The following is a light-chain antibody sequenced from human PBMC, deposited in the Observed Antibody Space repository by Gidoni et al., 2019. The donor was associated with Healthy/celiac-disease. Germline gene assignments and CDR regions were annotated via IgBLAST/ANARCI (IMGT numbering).Light chain of an antibody. Sequence: EIVLTQSPGTLSLSPGERATRSCRASQSVSSSYLAGYQHKPGQAPRLLIYGASSRATGIPDRFSGSGSGTDFTLTISRLEPEDFAVYYCQQYGSSSITFXXXTRLEIK. V-gene: IGKV3-20*01. CDR3: QQYGSSSIT. J-gene: IGKJ5*01. CDR2: GAS. CDR1: QSVSSSY.